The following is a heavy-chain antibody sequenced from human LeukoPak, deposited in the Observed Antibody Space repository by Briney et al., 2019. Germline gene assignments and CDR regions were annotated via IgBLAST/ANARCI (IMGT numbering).Heavy chain of an antibody. CDR2: ISAYNGNT. Sequence: ASVKLSCKASGYTFTSYGISWVRQAPGQGLEWMGWISAYNGNTNYAQKLQGRVTMTTDTSTSTAYMELRSLRSDDTAVYYCARVCRGGYCSSTSSFDYWAREPWSPSPQ. CDR1: GYTFTSYG. J-gene: IGHJ4*02. CDR3: ARVCRGGYCSSTSSFDY. V-gene: IGHV1-18*01. D-gene: IGHD2-2*01.